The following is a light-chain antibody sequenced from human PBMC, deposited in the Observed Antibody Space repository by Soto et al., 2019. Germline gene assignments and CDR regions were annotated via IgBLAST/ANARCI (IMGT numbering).Light chain of an antibody. CDR1: QSVSSS. CDR2: DAS. J-gene: IGKJ2*02. Sequence: EIVLTQSPATLSLSPGERATLSCRASQSVSSSLAWYQQKPGQAPRLLIYDASNRATGIPARFSGSGSGTDFTLTISSLEPEDFAVYYCQQRSNWHRTFGQGTKLEIK. V-gene: IGKV3-11*01. CDR3: QQRSNWHRT.